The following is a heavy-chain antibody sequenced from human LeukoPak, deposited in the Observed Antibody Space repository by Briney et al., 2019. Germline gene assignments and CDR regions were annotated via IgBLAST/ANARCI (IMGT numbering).Heavy chain of an antibody. CDR2: ISSSSSYI. J-gene: IGHJ4*02. CDR1: GFTFSSYS. V-gene: IGHV3-21*01. Sequence: GGSLRLSCAASGFTFSSYSMNWVRQAPGKGLEWVSSISSSSSYIYYADSVKGRFTISRDNAKSSLYLQMNSLRAEDTAVYYCARAFSPPYYSDTSGLADYWAREPWSPSPQ. CDR3: ARAFSPPYYSDTSGLADY. D-gene: IGHD3-22*01.